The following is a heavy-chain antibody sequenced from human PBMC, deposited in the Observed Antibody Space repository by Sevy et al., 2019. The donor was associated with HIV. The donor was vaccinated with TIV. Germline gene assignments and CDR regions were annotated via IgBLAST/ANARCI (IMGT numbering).Heavy chain of an antibody. Sequence: GGSLRLSCAASGFTFSSYAMSWVRQAPGKGLEWVSAISHSGDGTYYADSVKGRFTISRDNSKNRLYPEMNSLIAEDTAVYYCAKGTLVVPTVIYYYYGMSVWGQGTTVTVSS. CDR1: GFTFSSYA. D-gene: IGHD2-2*02. CDR3: AKGTLVVPTVIYYYYGMSV. V-gene: IGHV3-23*01. CDR2: ISHSGDGT. J-gene: IGHJ6*02.